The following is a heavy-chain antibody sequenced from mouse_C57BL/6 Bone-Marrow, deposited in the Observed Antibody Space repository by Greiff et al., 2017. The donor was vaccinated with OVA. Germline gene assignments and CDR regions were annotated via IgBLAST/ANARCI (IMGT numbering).Heavy chain of an antibody. J-gene: IGHJ1*03. CDR2: ISDGGSYT. CDR1: GFTFSSYA. Sequence: EVQVVESGGGLVKPGGSLKLSCAASGFTFSSYAMSWVRQTPEKRLEWVATISDGGSYTYYPDNVKGRFTISRDNAKNNLYLQMSHLKSEDTAMYYCARDGPYYYGSSYVRYFDVWGTGTTVTVSS. V-gene: IGHV5-4*01. CDR3: ARDGPYYYGSSYVRYFDV. D-gene: IGHD1-1*01.